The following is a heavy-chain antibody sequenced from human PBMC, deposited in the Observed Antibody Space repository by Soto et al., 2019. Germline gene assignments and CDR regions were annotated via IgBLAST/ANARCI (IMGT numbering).Heavy chain of an antibody. CDR1: GFTFSNYG. V-gene: IGHV3-23*01. J-gene: IGHJ1*01. D-gene: IGHD2-15*01. Sequence: PGWSTRIGRAASGFTFSNYGMSWLRQNPGKGLEWVSVISGSGGSTYYADSVKGRFTLSRDNSKNTVYLQMNSLRAEDTAVYYCAKDSPVGVPLLRDLHDWGQGTLVTVYS. CDR2: ISGSGGST. CDR3: AKDSPVGVPLLRDLHD.